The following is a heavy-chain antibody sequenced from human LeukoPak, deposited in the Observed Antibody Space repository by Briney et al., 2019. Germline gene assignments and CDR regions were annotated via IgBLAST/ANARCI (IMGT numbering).Heavy chain of an antibody. V-gene: IGHV4-4*07. CDR1: GGSISSYY. J-gene: IGHJ3*02. CDR2: IYTSGST. Sequence: SETLSLTCTVSGGSISSYYWSWIRQPAGKGLEWIGRIYTSGSTNYNPSLKSRVTMSLDTSKNQFSLKLSSVTAADTAVYYCARGPSGRVENAFGIWGQGTMVTVSS. CDR3: ARGPSGRVENAFGI. D-gene: IGHD2-15*01.